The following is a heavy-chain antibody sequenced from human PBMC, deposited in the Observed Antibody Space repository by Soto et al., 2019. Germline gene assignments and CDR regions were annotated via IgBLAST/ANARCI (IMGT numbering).Heavy chain of an antibody. Sequence: QVQLQESGPGLLKPSETLSLTCTVSGDSISSYSWSWIRQPPGKGLEWIGYIFDGGSTNYNPSLKSRVTISVDTSKNQFSLKVISVTAADTAVYYCARDDQLSWHRWFDPWGQGTLVTVSS. V-gene: IGHV4-59*01. J-gene: IGHJ5*02. CDR1: GDSISSYS. D-gene: IGHD2-2*01. CDR3: ARDDQLSWHRWFDP. CDR2: IFDGGST.